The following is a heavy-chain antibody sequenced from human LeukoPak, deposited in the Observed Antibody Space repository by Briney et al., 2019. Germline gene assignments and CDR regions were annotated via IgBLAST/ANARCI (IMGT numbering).Heavy chain of an antibody. CDR3: ARTYSSSSYSPFDY. Sequence: GGSLRLSCAASGFIVSSNYMNWVRQAPGKGLEWVSVIYYGGSTYYADSVKGRFTISRDNSKNTLYLQMNSLRAEDTAVYYCARTYSSSSYSPFDYWGQGTLVTVSS. J-gene: IGHJ4*02. D-gene: IGHD6-13*01. CDR2: IYYGGST. CDR1: GFIVSSNY. V-gene: IGHV3-53*01.